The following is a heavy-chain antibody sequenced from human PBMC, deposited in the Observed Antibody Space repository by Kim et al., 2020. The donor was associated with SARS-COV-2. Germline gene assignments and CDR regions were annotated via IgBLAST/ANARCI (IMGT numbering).Heavy chain of an antibody. Sequence: GGSLRLSCAASGFTFSSYGMHWVRQAPGKGLEWVAVIWYDGSNKYYADSVKGRFTISRDNSKNTLYLQMNSLRAEDTAVYYCAKDPFRVGATPYYYYYGMDVWGQGTTVTVSS. D-gene: IGHD1-26*01. J-gene: IGHJ6*02. CDR2: IWYDGSNK. V-gene: IGHV3-33*06. CDR3: AKDPFRVGATPYYYYYGMDV. CDR1: GFTFSSYG.